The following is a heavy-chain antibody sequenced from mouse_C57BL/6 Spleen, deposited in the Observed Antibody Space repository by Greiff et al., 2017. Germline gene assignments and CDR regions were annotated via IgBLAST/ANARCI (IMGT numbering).Heavy chain of an antibody. Sequence: EVQVVESGGGLVQPGGSLKLSCAASGFTFSDYYMYWVRQTPEKRLEWVAYISNGGGSTYYPDTVKGRFTISRDNAKNTLYLQMSRLKSEDTAMYYCARHGGDYYAMDYWGQGTSVTVSS. CDR1: GFTFSDYY. D-gene: IGHD1-1*02. CDR2: ISNGGGST. J-gene: IGHJ4*01. CDR3: ARHGGDYYAMDY. V-gene: IGHV5-12*01.